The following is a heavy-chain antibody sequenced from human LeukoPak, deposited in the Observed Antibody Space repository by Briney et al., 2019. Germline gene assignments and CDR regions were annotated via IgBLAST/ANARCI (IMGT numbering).Heavy chain of an antibody. Sequence: PGGSLRLSCAASGFTFSTYSMNWVRQAPGKGLEWVSYISSSSTIYYADSLKGRFTISRDNAKNSLYLQMNSLRDEDTAVYYCARDSIVGASTDFDYWGQGTLVTVSS. D-gene: IGHD1-26*01. V-gene: IGHV3-48*02. J-gene: IGHJ4*02. CDR3: ARDSIVGASTDFDY. CDR2: ISSSSTI. CDR1: GFTFSTYS.